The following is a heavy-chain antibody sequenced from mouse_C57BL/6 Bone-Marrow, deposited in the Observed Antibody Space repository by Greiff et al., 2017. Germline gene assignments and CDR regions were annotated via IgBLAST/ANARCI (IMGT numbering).Heavy chain of an antibody. CDR3: ARAGRRRYFDV. D-gene: IGHD3-3*01. V-gene: IGHV1-64*01. J-gene: IGHJ1*03. Sequence: QDQLQQPGAELVKPGASVKLSCKASGYTFTSYWMHWVKQRPGQGLEWIGMIHPNSGSTNYNEKFKSKATLTVDKSSSTAYRQLSSLTSEDSAVYYCARAGRRRYFDVWCTGTTVTVSS. CDR1: GYTFTSYW. CDR2: IHPNSGST.